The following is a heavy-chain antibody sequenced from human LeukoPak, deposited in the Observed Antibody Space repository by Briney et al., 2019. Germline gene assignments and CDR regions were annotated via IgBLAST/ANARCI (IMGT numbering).Heavy chain of an antibody. CDR3: AKSSGWYGNFDY. J-gene: IGHJ4*02. CDR2: ISGSGGST. Sequence: GGSLRLSCAVSGFTFSDYYMNWIRQAPGKGLEWVSAISGSGGSTYYADSVKGRFTISRDNSKNTLYLQMNSLRAEDTAVYYCAKSSGWYGNFDYWGQGTLVTVSS. V-gene: IGHV3-23*01. D-gene: IGHD6-19*01. CDR1: GFTFSDYY.